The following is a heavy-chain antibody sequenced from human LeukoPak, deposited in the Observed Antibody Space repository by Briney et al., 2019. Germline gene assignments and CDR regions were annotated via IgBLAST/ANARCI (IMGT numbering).Heavy chain of an antibody. V-gene: IGHV4-34*01. J-gene: IGHJ6*02. CDR3: ARGPPTKPGTGYYYGMDV. D-gene: IGHD1-1*01. CDR1: GGSFSGYY. Sequence: PSETLSLTCAVYGGSFSGYYWSWIRQPPGKGLEWIGEINHSGSTNYNPSLKSRVTISVDMSKNQFSLKLSSVTAADTAVYYCARGPPTKPGTGYYYGMDVWGQGTTVTVSS. CDR2: INHSGST.